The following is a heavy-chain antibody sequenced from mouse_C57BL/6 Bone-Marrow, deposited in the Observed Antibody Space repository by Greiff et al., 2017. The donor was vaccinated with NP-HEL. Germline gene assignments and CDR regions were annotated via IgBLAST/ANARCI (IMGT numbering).Heavy chain of an antibody. Sequence: VQLQQSGGGLVKPGGSLKLSCAASGFTFSDYGMHWVRQAPEKGLEWVAYISCGSGNTYYADTVKGRFTISRDNAKNTLCLQMTSLRSEDTAMYYCARGYGSDYWGQGTTLTVSS. J-gene: IGHJ2*01. CDR1: GFTFSDYG. V-gene: IGHV5-17*01. CDR2: ISCGSGNT. CDR3: ARGYGSDY. D-gene: IGHD2-10*02.